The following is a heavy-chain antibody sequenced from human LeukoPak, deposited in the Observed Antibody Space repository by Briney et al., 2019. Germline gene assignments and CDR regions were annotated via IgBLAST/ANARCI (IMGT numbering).Heavy chain of an antibody. CDR1: GYTFTSYD. CDR2: IIPIFGTA. D-gene: IGHD2-21*01. CDR3: ASSDGGYYYYYMDV. J-gene: IGHJ6*03. V-gene: IGHV1-69*06. Sequence: GASVKVSCKASGYTFTSYDINWVRQATGQGLEWMGGIIPIFGTANYAQKFQGRVTITADKSTSTAYMELSSLRSEDTAVYYCASSDGGYYYYYMDVWGKGTTVTVSS.